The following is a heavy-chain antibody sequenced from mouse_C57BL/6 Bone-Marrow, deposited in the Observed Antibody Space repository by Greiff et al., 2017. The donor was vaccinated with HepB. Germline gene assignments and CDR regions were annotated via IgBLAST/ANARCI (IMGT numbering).Heavy chain of an antibody. Sequence: DVQLVESGGDLVKPGGSLKLSCAASGFTFSSYGMSWVRQTPDKRLEWVATISSGGSYTYYPDSVKGRFTISRDNAKNTLYLQMSSLKSEDTAMYYCARHRQLRDGLAYWGQGTLVTVSA. V-gene: IGHV5-6*01. CDR1: GFTFSSYG. D-gene: IGHD3-2*02. J-gene: IGHJ3*01. CDR2: ISSGGSYT. CDR3: ARHRQLRDGLAY.